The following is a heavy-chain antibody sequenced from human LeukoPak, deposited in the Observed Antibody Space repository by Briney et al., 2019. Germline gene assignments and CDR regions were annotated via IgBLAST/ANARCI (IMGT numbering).Heavy chain of an antibody. D-gene: IGHD6-13*01. Sequence: GGSLGLSCAASGFTFSTYSMNWVRQAPGKGLEWVSSISSNSRYIYYADSMRGRFTISRDNAKNSLYLQMNSLKPEDTAVYYCARVAEAAAFDSWGQGTLVTVSS. CDR1: GFTFSTYS. CDR2: ISSNSRYI. J-gene: IGHJ4*02. CDR3: ARVAEAAAFDS. V-gene: IGHV3-21*06.